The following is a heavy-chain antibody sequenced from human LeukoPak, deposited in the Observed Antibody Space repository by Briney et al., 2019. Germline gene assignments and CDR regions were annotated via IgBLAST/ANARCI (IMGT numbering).Heavy chain of an antibody. CDR1: GYTLTELS. D-gene: IGHD6-19*01. V-gene: IGHV1-24*01. Sequence: ASVKVSCKVSGYTLTELSMHWVRQAPGKGLEWMGGFDPEDGETIYAQKFQGRVTMTEDTSTDTAYMELSSLRSEDTAVYYCATAPDSGWYFYYFDYWGQGTLVTASS. CDR3: ATAPDSGWYFYYFDY. CDR2: FDPEDGET. J-gene: IGHJ4*02.